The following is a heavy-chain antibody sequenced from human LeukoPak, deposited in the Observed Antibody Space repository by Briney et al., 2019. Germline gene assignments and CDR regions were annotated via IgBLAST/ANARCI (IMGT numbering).Heavy chain of an antibody. CDR1: GFTFSSYG. CDR2: ISYDGSNK. CDR3: ASGYTTY. J-gene: IGHJ4*02. D-gene: IGHD3-16*02. Sequence: GGSLRLSCAASGFTFSSYGMHWVRQAPGKGLEWVAVISYDGSNKYYADSVKGRFTISRDNSKNTLYLQMNSLRAEDTATYQCASGYTTYWGQGTLVTVSS. V-gene: IGHV3-30*03.